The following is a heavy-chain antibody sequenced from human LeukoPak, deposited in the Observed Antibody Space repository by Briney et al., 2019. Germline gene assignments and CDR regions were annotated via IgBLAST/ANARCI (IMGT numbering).Heavy chain of an antibody. CDR1: GGSISSGSYY. Sequence: PSETLSLTCTVSGGSISSGSYYWSWIRQPAGKGLEWIGNIFQNGNTYYNPSLKSRVTISTDMSKNQFSLKLNSVTAADTAVYYCAAPRGYTFGYYSWGQGTLVTVSS. CDR2: IFQNGNT. CDR3: AAPRGYTFGYYS. D-gene: IGHD3-22*01. V-gene: IGHV4-61*10. J-gene: IGHJ1*01.